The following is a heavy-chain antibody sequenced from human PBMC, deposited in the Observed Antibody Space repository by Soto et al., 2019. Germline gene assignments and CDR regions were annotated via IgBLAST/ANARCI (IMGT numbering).Heavy chain of an antibody. V-gene: IGHV1-18*01. J-gene: IGHJ3*02. CDR3: ARDHRGGTDAFDI. D-gene: IGHD2-15*01. CDR1: GYTFTSFG. CDR2: IRAYNGNT. Sequence: QVQLVQSGAEVKKPGASVKVSCKASGYTFTSFGISWVRQAPGQGLEWMGWIRAYNGNTNYAENLQGRVTMTTDTTTSTAYMELRSLRSDDTAVYYCARDHRGGTDAFDIWGQVTMFTVSS.